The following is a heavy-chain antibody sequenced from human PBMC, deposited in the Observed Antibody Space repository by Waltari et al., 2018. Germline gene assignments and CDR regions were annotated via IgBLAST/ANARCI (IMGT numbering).Heavy chain of an antibody. D-gene: IGHD3-3*01. V-gene: IGHV4-34*01. J-gene: IGHJ6*03. CDR1: GGSFSGYY. Sequence: QVQLQQWGAGLLKPSETLSLTCAVYGGSFSGYYWSWIRQPPGKGLEWIGEINHSGSTNYNPSLKGRVTISVDTSKNQFSLKLSSVTAADTAVYYCARVGKAIWSGYYKTTYYYYYYMDVWGKGTTVTVSS. CDR2: INHSGST. CDR3: ARVGKAIWSGYYKTTYYYYYYMDV.